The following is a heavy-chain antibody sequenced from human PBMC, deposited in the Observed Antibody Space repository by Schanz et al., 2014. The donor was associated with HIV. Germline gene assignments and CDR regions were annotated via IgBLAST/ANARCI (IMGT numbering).Heavy chain of an antibody. V-gene: IGHV3-30*03. J-gene: IGHJ1*01. CDR1: GFTFSSYG. D-gene: IGHD1-26*01. CDR3: ARALPDEWEPAAYFQH. CDR2: ISYDGSNK. Sequence: QVQLVESGGGVVQPGRSLRLSCAVSGFTFSSYGMHWVRQAPGKGLEWVAVISYDGSNKYYADSVKGRFTISRDISKNTLYLQMXSLRAEDTAVYYCARALPDEWEPAAYFQHWGQGTLVIVSS.